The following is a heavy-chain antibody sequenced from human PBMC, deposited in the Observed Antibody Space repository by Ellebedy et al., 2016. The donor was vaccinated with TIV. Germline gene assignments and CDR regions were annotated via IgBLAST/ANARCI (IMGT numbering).Heavy chain of an antibody. J-gene: IGHJ5*02. CDR3: ATQGGRLPGYSWFDP. CDR2: IYHSRGT. V-gene: IGHV4-59*08. CDR1: GVSISSNY. D-gene: IGHD5-18*01. Sequence: SETLSLTXTVSGVSISSNYWSWIRQPPGKGLEWIGYIYHSRGTNYNPSLKGRITISIDTSRKQFSLKLKSVTAADTAVYYCATQGGRLPGYSWFDPWGQGTLVTVSS.